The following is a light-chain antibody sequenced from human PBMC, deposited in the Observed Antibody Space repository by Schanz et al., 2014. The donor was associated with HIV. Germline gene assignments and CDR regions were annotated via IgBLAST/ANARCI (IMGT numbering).Light chain of an antibody. V-gene: IGKV3-20*01. CDR1: QSVSTY. Sequence: EIVLTQSPGTLSLSPGERATLSCRASQSVSTYLAWYQHRPGQAPRLLIYDASNRATGIPARFSGSGSGTDFTLTISRLEPEDFAVYYCQQYDRSPYTFGGGTKVEIK. CDR3: QQYDRSPYT. CDR2: DAS. J-gene: IGKJ4*01.